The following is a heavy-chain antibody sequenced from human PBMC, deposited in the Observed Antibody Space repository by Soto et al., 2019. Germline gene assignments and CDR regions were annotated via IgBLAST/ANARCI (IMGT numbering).Heavy chain of an antibody. Sequence: ASVKVSCKASGGTFSSYTISWVRQAPGQGLEWMGGIIPIFGTANYAQKFQGRVTITADKSTSTAYMELSSLRSEDTAVYYCARDHRGDPRVKNWFDPWGQGTLVTVSS. CDR2: IIPIFGTA. J-gene: IGHJ5*02. CDR1: GGTFSSYT. V-gene: IGHV1-69*06. D-gene: IGHD3-16*01. CDR3: ARDHRGDPRVKNWFDP.